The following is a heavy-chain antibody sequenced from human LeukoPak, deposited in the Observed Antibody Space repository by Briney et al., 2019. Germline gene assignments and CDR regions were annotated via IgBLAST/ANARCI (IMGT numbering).Heavy chain of an antibody. CDR3: ARDLVGSHTGYSSGAWDY. CDR2: IIPLFDTA. V-gene: IGHV1-69*13. J-gene: IGHJ4*02. CDR1: GGTFSNYA. D-gene: IGHD3-9*01. Sequence: GASVNVSCKASGGTFSNYAISWVRQAPGQGLEWMGGIIPLFDTADYAQKFQGRLTITADESTSTAYMELSSLRAEDTAVYYCARDLVGSHTGYSSGAWDYWGQGTLVTVSS.